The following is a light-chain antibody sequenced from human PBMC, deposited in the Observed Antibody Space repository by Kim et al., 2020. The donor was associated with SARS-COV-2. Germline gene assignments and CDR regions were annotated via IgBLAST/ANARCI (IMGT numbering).Light chain of an antibody. CDR2: GKN. CDR1: TLRIYY. CDR3: NSRDSNDNVV. V-gene: IGLV3-19*01. J-gene: IGLJ2*01. Sequence: VALGPTVRITCQGNTLRIYYAPWYQQKPGQAPILVIYGKNNRPSGIPDRFSGSSSGNTASLTITGTQAGDEADYYCNSRDSNDNVVFGGGTQLTVL.